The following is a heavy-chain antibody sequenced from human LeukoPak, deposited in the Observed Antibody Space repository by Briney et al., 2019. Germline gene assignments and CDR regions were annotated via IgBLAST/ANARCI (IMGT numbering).Heavy chain of an antibody. CDR1: GFTFSSYW. CDR2: ISWNSGRI. D-gene: IGHD3-10*01. V-gene: IGHV3-9*01. Sequence: GGSLRLSCAASGFTFSSYWMHWVRQAPGKGLEWVSGISWNSGRIGYADSVKGRFTISRDNAKNSLYLQMNSLRAEDTALYYCAKDRYGSEHDGMDVWGQGTTVTVSS. CDR3: AKDRYGSEHDGMDV. J-gene: IGHJ6*02.